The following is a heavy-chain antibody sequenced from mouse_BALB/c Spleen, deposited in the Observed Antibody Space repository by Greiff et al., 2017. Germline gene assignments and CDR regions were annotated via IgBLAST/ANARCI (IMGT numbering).Heavy chain of an antibody. CDR2: IYPSDSYT. CDR3: TTYYRYGAFAY. Sequence: QVQLKQPGAELVRPGASVKLSCKASGYTFTSYWINWVKQRPGQGLEWIGNIYPSDSYTNYNQKFKDKATLTVDKSSSTAYMQLSSPTSEDSAVYYCTTYYRYGAFAYWGQGTLVTVSA. CDR1: GYTFTSYW. J-gene: IGHJ3*01. V-gene: IGHV1-69*02. D-gene: IGHD2-14*01.